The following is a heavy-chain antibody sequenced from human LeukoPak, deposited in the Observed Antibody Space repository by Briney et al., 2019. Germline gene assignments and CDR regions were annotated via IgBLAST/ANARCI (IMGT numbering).Heavy chain of an antibody. Sequence: SETLSLTSTVSGGSISSSSYYWGWSRQPPGKGLEWSGSIYYSGSTYYNPSLKSRVTISVDKSKNQFSLKLSSVTAADTAVYYCARGESTGDCAIGCFDYWGQRTLVTVSS. D-gene: IGHD2-21*02. V-gene: IGHV4-39*07. J-gene: IGHJ4*02. CDR3: ARGESTGDCAIGCFDY. CDR2: IYYSGST. CDR1: GGSISSSSYY.